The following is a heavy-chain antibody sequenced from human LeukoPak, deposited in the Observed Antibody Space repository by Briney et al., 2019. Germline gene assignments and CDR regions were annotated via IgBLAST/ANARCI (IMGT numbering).Heavy chain of an antibody. CDR3: SLLGYCSSTSCFDFDY. V-gene: IGHV1-18*04. J-gene: IGHJ4*02. Sequence: ASVKVSCKASGHTFTSYGISWVRQAPGQGLEWMGWISAYNGNTNYAQKLQGRVTMTTDTSTSTAYMELRSLRSDDTAVHYCSLLGYCSSTSCFDFDYWGQGTLVTVSS. CDR1: GHTFTSYG. D-gene: IGHD2-2*01. CDR2: ISAYNGNT.